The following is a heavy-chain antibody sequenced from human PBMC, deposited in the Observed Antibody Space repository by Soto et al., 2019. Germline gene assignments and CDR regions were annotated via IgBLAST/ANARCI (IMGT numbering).Heavy chain of an antibody. CDR3: ARGSSSWYVSFDY. V-gene: IGHV3-74*01. CDR1: GFTFSSNW. J-gene: IGHJ4*02. D-gene: IGHD6-13*01. CDR2: INSDGSSS. Sequence: LRLSCAASGFTFSSNWMHWVRQAPGKGLVWVSRINSDGSSSSYADSVKGQFTISRDNAKNTLYLQMNSLRAEDTAVYYCARGSSSWYVSFDYWGQGTLVTVSS.